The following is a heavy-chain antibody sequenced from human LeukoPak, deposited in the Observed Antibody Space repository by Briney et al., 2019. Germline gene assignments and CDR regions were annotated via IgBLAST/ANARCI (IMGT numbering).Heavy chain of an antibody. CDR3: VSLARDY. CDR1: GFIVSNTY. CDR2: IHNDGST. V-gene: IGHV3-53*01. Sequence: PGGSLRLSCAASGFIVSNTYMTWVRQAPGKGLEWVSVIHNDGSTYYADSVKGRFTISRDNSENMLFLRMNSLRVEDTAVYFCVSLARDYWGQGTLVSVSS. D-gene: IGHD3-3*02. J-gene: IGHJ4*02.